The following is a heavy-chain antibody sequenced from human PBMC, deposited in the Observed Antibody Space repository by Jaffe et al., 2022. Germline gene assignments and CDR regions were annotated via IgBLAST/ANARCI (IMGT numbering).Heavy chain of an antibody. CDR2: IYTSGST. D-gene: IGHD6-19*01. J-gene: IGHJ4*02. Sequence: QVQLQESGPGLVKPSQTLSLTCTVSGGSISSGSYYWSWIRQPAGKGLEWIGRIYTSGSTNYNPSLKSRVTISVDTSKNQFSLKLSSVTAADTAVYYCAREEPQWLVPRIDYWGQGTLVTVSS. V-gene: IGHV4-61*02. CDR1: GGSISSGSYY. CDR3: AREEPQWLVPRIDY.